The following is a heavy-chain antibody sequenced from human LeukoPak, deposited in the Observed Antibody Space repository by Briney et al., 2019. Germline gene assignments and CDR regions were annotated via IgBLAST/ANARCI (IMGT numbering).Heavy chain of an antibody. D-gene: IGHD3-22*01. CDR2: ISSSSSTI. CDR3: AGAIANYYYDSSGYYYQTPDAFDI. Sequence: GGSLRLSCAASGFTFSSYSMNWVRQAPGKGLEWVSYISSSSSTIYYADSVKGRFTISRDNAKNSLYLQMNSLRDEDTAVYYCAGAIANYYYDSSGYYYQTPDAFDIWGQGTMVTVSS. V-gene: IGHV3-48*02. J-gene: IGHJ3*02. CDR1: GFTFSSYS.